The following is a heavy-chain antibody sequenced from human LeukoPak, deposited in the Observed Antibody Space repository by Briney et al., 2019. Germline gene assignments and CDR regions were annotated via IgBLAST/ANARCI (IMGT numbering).Heavy chain of an antibody. CDR3: ARDPQYYYDSSGYFDY. Sequence: PGGSLRLSCAASGFTFSSYGMPWVRHAPGKGLEWVAVIRYDGSNKYYADSVKGRFTISRDNSKNTLYLQMNSLRAEDTAVYYCARDPQYYYDSSGYFDYWGQGTLVTVSS. D-gene: IGHD3-22*01. CDR1: GFTFSSYG. V-gene: IGHV3-33*01. J-gene: IGHJ4*02. CDR2: IRYDGSNK.